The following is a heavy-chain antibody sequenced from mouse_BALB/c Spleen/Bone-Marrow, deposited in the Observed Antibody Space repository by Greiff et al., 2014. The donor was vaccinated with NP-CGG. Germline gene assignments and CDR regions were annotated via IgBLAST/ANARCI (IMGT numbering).Heavy chain of an antibody. Sequence: EVQLQQSGTVLARPGASVKMSCKASGYSFTSYWMHWVKERPGQGLECIGAIYPGNSDTSYNQKFKGKAKLTAVTSASTAYMELSSLAYEDSAVYYCARGLRWCFDVWGAGTTVTVSS. CDR2: IYPGNSDT. D-gene: IGHD1-1*01. CDR1: GYSFTSYW. J-gene: IGHJ1*01. CDR3: ARGLRWCFDV. V-gene: IGHV1-5*01.